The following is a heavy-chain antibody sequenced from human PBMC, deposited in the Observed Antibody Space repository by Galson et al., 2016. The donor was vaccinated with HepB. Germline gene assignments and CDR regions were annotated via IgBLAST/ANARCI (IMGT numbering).Heavy chain of an antibody. CDR1: GGTFSSYA. Sequence: SVKVSCKASGGTFSSYAISWVRQAPGQGLEWMRGIIPILGIANYAQKFQGRVTITADESTRTAYLELSSLRSEDTAVYYCARDGSYSNTTGYYLSFEYWGQGTLVTVSS. CDR3: ARDGSYSNTTGYYLSFEY. V-gene: IGHV1-69*13. J-gene: IGHJ4*02. D-gene: IGHD3-22*01. CDR2: IIPILGIA.